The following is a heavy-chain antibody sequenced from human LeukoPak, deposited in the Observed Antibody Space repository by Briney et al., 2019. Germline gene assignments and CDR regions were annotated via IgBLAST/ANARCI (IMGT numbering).Heavy chain of an antibody. J-gene: IGHJ4*02. D-gene: IGHD2-8*02. CDR3: ARGAGNTGPGD. Sequence: GRSLRLSCAASGFIFSSYGMPWVRQVPGKGLEWVAVIWYDGSQKYYADSVKGRFFISRDNSENMLYLQMNSLRAEDTAVYYCARGAGNTGPGDWGQGTLVTVAS. V-gene: IGHV3-33*01. CDR2: IWYDGSQK. CDR1: GFIFSSYG.